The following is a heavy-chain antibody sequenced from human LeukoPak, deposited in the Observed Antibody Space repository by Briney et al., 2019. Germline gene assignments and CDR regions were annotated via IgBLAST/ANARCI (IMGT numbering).Heavy chain of an antibody. J-gene: IGHJ4*02. Sequence: GGSLRLSCAASGFTFSSYAMSWVRQAPGKGLEWVSAISGSGGSTYYADSVKGRFTISRDNSKNTLYLQMNSLRAEDTAVYYCAKDAHEDATWIQLWLLLFGFDYWGQGTLVTVSS. CDR1: GFTFSSYA. CDR3: AKDAHEDATWIQLWLLLFGFDY. V-gene: IGHV3-23*01. CDR2: ISGSGGST. D-gene: IGHD5-18*01.